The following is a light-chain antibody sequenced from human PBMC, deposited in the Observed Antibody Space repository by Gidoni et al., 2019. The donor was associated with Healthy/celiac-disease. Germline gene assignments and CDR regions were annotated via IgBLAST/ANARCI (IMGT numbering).Light chain of an antibody. CDR2: AAS. Sequence: SHMTQSPSSLSASVGDRVTITCRASQSISSYLNWYQQKPGKAPKLLIYAASSLQSGVPSRFSGSGSGTDFTLTISSLQPEDFATYYCQQSYSTPRTFGGGTKVEIK. J-gene: IGKJ4*01. CDR3: QQSYSTPRT. CDR1: QSISSY. V-gene: IGKV1-39*01.